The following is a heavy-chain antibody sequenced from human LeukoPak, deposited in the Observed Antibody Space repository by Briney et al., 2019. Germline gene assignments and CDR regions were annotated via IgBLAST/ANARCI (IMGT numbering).Heavy chain of an antibody. CDR1: GFTFTYYG. CDR3: VRDRDWAFGY. V-gene: IGHV3-30*02. CDR2: VRSDGSDK. Sequence: QTGGSLRLSCGASGFTFTYYGMHWVRQAPGKGLEWVTFVRSDGSDKYYADSVKGRFTFSRDNSKNTVYLQMNSLRPEDTAVYYCVRDRDWAFGYWGQGSLVTVSS. D-gene: IGHD2-21*02. J-gene: IGHJ4*02.